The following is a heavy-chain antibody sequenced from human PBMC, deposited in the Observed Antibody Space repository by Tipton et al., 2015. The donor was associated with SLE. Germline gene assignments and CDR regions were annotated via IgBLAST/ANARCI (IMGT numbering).Heavy chain of an antibody. V-gene: IGHV4-30-2*01. CDR3: ARSRHGSFDY. D-gene: IGHD3-10*01. J-gene: IGHJ4*02. CDR1: GGSISSGGYS. CDR2: IYHSGST. Sequence: TLSLTCAVSGGSISSGGYSWSWIRQPPGKGLEWIGYIYHSGSTYYNPSLKSRVAISVDTSKNQFSLKLSSVTAADTAVYYCARSRHGSFDYWGQGTLVTVSS.